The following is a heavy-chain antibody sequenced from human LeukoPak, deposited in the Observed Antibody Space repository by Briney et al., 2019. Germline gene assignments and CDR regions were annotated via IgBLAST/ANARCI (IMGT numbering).Heavy chain of an antibody. CDR2: IYYSGGT. V-gene: IGHV4-39*01. Sequence: SETLSLTCTVSGGSISSTSYYWGWIRQPPGKGLEWMGSIYYSGGTYYNPSLKSRVTISVDTSKNQFSLKLSSVTAADTAVYYCARQFDSDAFDIWGQGTMVTVSS. CDR1: GGSISSTSYY. D-gene: IGHD2-21*01. J-gene: IGHJ3*02. CDR3: ARQFDSDAFDI.